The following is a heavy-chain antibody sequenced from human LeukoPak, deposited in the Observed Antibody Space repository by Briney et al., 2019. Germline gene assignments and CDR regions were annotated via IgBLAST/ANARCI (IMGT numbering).Heavy chain of an antibody. CDR2: VNLQGST. D-gene: IGHD3-22*01. V-gene: IGHV4-4*02. J-gene: IGHJ4*02. CDR1: GGSISNTNW. CDR3: ARGPHTGVNYYDSSGYYY. Sequence: PSGTLSLTCGVSGGSISNTNWWTWVRQPPGKGLEWIGEVNLQGSTNYNPSLKSRVAISVDKSESHISLKLSSVTAADTAVYYCARGPHTGVNYYDSSGYYYWGQGTLVTVSS.